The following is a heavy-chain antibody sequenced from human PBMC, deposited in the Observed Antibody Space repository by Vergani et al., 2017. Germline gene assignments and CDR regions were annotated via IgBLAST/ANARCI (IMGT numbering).Heavy chain of an antibody. CDR1: GFTFSSYA. D-gene: IGHD3-3*01. CDR3: ARATRFLEWSPLYYYMDV. Sequence: QVQLVESGGGVVQPGRSLRLSCAASGFTFSSYAMHWVRQAPGKGLEWVAVISYDGSNKYYADSVKGRFTISRDNSKNTLYLQMNSLRAEDTAVYYCARATRFLEWSPLYYYMDVWGK. CDR2: ISYDGSNK. V-gene: IGHV3-30-3*01. J-gene: IGHJ6*03.